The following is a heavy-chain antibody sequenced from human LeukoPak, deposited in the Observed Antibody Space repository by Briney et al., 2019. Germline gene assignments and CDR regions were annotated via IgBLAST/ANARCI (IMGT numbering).Heavy chain of an antibody. CDR1: GYTFTSYD. V-gene: IGHV1-8*01. CDR2: MNPNSGNT. Sequence: ASVKVSCKPSGYTFTSYDINWVGQDTGQGIEWMGWMNPNSGNTGYAQKFQGRVTMTRNTSISTAYMELSSLRSEDTAVYYCARGIRYFGWFDPWGQGTLVTVSS. J-gene: IGHJ5*02. CDR3: ARGIRYFGWFDP. D-gene: IGHD3-9*01.